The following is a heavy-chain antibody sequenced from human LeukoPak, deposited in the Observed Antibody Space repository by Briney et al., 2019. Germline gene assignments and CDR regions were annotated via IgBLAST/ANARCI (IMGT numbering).Heavy chain of an antibody. Sequence: QPGRSLRLSCAASGFTFSSYAMHWVRQAPGKGLEWVAVIWYDGSNKYYADSVKGRFTISRDNSKNTLYLQMNSLRAEDTAVYYCARETLNQSFDYWGQGTLVTVSS. J-gene: IGHJ4*02. CDR3: ARETLNQSFDY. CDR2: IWYDGSNK. D-gene: IGHD1-14*01. CDR1: GFTFSSYA. V-gene: IGHV3-33*08.